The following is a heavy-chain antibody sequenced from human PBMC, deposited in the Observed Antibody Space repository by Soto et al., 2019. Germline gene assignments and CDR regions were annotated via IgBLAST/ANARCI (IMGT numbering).Heavy chain of an antibody. J-gene: IGHJ3*02. D-gene: IGHD5-12*01. Sequence: GGGPRHSWLAPRFTPRDFSLHLVPPPPGKGLEWVATVSSDGERKYYAMSVKGRFAISKDNSMSTLLLQMDTLGPDDTAIYYCAKVERSGRGPPFSCHIWGQGTMVTVSS. V-gene: IGHV3-30*18. CDR1: RFTPRDFS. CDR3: AKVERSGRGPPFSCHI. CDR2: VSSDGERK.